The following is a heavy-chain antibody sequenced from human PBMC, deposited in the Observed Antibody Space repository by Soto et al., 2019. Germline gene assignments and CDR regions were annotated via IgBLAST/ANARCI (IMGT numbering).Heavy chain of an antibody. CDR3: AKDRVVGAGGGY. CDR1: GFTFSSYA. CDR2: ISGSGGST. D-gene: IGHD2-15*01. V-gene: IGHV3-23*01. Sequence: EVQLLESGGGLVQPGGSLRLSCAASGFTFSSYAMSWVRQAPGKGLEWVSAISGSGGSTYYADSVKGRFTISRDNSKNTRYLQMNSLRAEDPAVYYCAKDRVVGAGGGYWGQGTLVTVSS. J-gene: IGHJ4*02.